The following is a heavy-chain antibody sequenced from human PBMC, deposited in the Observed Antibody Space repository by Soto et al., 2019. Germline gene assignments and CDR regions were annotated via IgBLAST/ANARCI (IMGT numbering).Heavy chain of an antibody. Sequence: ASVKVSCKASGYTFTSYYMHWVRQAPGQGLEWMGIINPSGGSTSYAQKFQGTVTMTRDTSTSTVYMELSSLRSEDTAVYYCARDKMVLGSGWYLLGYYYYYYGMDVWGQGTTVTVSS. D-gene: IGHD6-19*01. CDR3: ARDKMVLGSGWYLLGYYYYYYGMDV. CDR2: INPSGGST. V-gene: IGHV1-46*01. CDR1: GYTFTSYY. J-gene: IGHJ6*02.